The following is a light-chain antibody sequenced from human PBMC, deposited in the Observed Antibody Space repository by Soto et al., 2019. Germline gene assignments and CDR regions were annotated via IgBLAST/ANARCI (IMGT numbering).Light chain of an antibody. CDR2: DVN. V-gene: IGLV2-14*03. CDR1: SSDIGGYNF. J-gene: IGLJ2*01. CDR3: SSNTTADTVI. Sequence: QSVLTQPASMSGSPGQSITISCTGTSSDIGGYNFVSWYQRHPGKCPKLLIFDVNFRPSGVSNRFSGSKSENTAPLTISGLPAEEEGDYYCSSNTTADTVIFGGGTKLTVL.